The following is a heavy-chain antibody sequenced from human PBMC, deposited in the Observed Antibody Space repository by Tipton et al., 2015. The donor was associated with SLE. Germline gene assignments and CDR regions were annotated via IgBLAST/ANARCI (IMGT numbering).Heavy chain of an antibody. J-gene: IGHJ4*02. CDR2: MSYSGTT. Sequence: TLSLTCSVSGGSMNSNNYYWGWIRQPPGKGLEWIGSMSYSGTTYYNPSLKSRVTISRDTSKNQFSLRLSSVTAADTAVYYCASLHPGRRSSSLGRFDFWGQGTLVTVSS. D-gene: IGHD6-6*01. CDR1: GGSMNSNNYY. V-gene: IGHV4-39*01. CDR3: ASLHPGRRSSSLGRFDF.